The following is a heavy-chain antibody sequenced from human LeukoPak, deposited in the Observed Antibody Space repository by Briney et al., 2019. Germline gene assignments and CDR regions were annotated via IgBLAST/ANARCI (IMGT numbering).Heavy chain of an antibody. D-gene: IGHD4-17*01. J-gene: IGHJ3*02. V-gene: IGHV1-8*01. CDR2: MNPNSGNT. CDR3: ATASTVTTERGSVVRAFDI. CDR1: GYTFTSYD. Sequence: ASVKVSCKASGYTFTSYDINWVRQATGQGREWMGWMNPNSGNTGYAQKFQGRVTMTRNTSISTAYMELSSLRSEDTAVYYCATASTVTTERGSVVRAFDIWGQGTMVTVSS.